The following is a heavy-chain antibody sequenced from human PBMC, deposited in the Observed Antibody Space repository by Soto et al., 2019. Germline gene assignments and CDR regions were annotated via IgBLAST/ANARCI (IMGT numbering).Heavy chain of an antibody. Sequence: PSETLSLTCTVSGGSISSYYWSWIRQPPGKGLEWIGYIYYSGGTNYNPSLKSRVTISVDTSKNQFSLKLSSVTAADTAVYYCARSGERGVNKRPFDYWGQGTLVTVSS. D-gene: IGHD3-10*01. CDR3: ARSGERGVNKRPFDY. CDR1: GGSISSYY. V-gene: IGHV4-59*01. CDR2: IYYSGGT. J-gene: IGHJ4*02.